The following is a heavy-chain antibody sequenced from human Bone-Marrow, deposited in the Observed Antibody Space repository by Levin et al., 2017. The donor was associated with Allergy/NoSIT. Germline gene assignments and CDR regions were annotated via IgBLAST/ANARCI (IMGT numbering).Heavy chain of an antibody. CDR3: ARDLVGVDAFDF. Sequence: EASVKVSCKATGYTFTDYYIHWIRQAPGQGLEWMGRINPDGGGTKFSQKFEGRVTLTRDTSIRTVTMELSSLRSDDTAVYFCARDLVGVDAFDFWGQGTMVIVSS. V-gene: IGHV1-2*02. CDR2: INPDGGGT. CDR1: GYTFTDYY. J-gene: IGHJ3*01. D-gene: IGHD1-26*01.